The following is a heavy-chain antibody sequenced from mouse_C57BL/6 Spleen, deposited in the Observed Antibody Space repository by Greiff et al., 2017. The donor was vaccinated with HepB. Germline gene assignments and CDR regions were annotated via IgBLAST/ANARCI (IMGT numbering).Heavy chain of an antibody. D-gene: IGHD2-1*01. Sequence: VQLQQSGPELVKPGASVKISCKASGYAFSSSWMNWVKQRPGKGLEWIGRIYPGDGDTNYNGKFKGKATLTADKSSSTAYMQLSSLTSEDSAVYFCARYGNYVWWGQGTTLTGSS. V-gene: IGHV1-82*01. CDR1: GYAFSSSW. CDR2: IYPGDGDT. J-gene: IGHJ2*01. CDR3: ARYGNYVW.